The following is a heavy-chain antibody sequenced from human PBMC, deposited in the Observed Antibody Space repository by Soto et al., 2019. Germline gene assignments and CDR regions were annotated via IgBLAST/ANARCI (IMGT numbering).Heavy chain of an antibody. V-gene: IGHV3-23*01. Sequence: EVQLLESGGGLVQPGGSLRLSCAASGFTFSSYAMSWVRQAPGKGLEWVSAISGSGGSTYYADSVKGRFTISRDNSKNTLYMQMNSLRAEDTAVYYCAKDKDIVVVVAADFDSWGQGTLVTVSS. CDR2: ISGSGGST. D-gene: IGHD2-15*01. J-gene: IGHJ4*02. CDR3: AKDKDIVVVVAADFDS. CDR1: GFTFSSYA.